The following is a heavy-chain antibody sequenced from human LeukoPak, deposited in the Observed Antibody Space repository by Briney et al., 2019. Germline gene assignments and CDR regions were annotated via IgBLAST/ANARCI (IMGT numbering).Heavy chain of an antibody. CDR3: LRAWYKGSSTCRPTPYYYYGMDV. CDR1: GFTFSSYG. V-gene: IGHV3-30*03. J-gene: IGHJ6*02. CDR2: ISYDGSNK. Sequence: GGPLRLSCAASGFTFSSYGMHWVRQAPGKGLEWVAVISYDGSNKYYADSVKGRFTISRDNSKNTLYLHMNNLRAEDTAVYNSLRAWYKGSSTCRPTPYYYYGMDVWGQGTTVTVSS. D-gene: IGHD2-2*01.